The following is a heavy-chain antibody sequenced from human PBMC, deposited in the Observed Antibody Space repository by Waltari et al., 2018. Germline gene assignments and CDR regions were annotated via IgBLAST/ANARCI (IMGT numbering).Heavy chain of an antibody. CDR3: ARGSGAIY. V-gene: IGHV4-39*07. CDR2: FNYGGNT. CDR1: GGSIRTNSYI. J-gene: IGHJ4*01. D-gene: IGHD1-26*01. Sequence: QVQMQESGPGLVRPSETLSLTCAVTGGSIRTNSYIWGWIRQPPGKGLEWIASFNYGGNTYYNPSLKSRVTISGDTSKNQFSLNLTSVTAADTAVYYCARGSGAIYWGHGTLVTVSS.